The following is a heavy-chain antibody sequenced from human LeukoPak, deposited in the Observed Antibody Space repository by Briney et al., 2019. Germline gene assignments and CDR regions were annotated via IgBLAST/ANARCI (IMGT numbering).Heavy chain of an antibody. CDR3: ARGRTYYDFWSGYYTLNYGMDV. CDR1: GGSISSGGYS. Sequence: PSETLSLTCAVSGGSISSGGYSWSWIRQPPGKGLEWIGYIYHSGSTYYNPSLKSRVTISVDRSKNQFSLKLSSVTAADTAVYYCARGRTYYDFWSGYYTLNYGMDVWGQGTTVTVSS. V-gene: IGHV4-30-2*01. J-gene: IGHJ6*02. D-gene: IGHD3-3*01. CDR2: IYHSGST.